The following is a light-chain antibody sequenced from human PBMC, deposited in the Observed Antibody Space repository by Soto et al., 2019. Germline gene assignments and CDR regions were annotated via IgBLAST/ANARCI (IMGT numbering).Light chain of an antibody. J-gene: IGLJ3*02. CDR2: DVN. CDR1: NSDVGKYDF. V-gene: IGLV2-23*02. Sequence: QSALPQPASVSGTPGQSITISCTGTNSDVGKYDFVSWYHHYPDKAPKFSIYDVNKRPSGVSHRFSGSKSGSTASLTISGLQAEYEAHYYCCSYTSSETVVFGGGTKLTVL. CDR3: CSYTSSETVV.